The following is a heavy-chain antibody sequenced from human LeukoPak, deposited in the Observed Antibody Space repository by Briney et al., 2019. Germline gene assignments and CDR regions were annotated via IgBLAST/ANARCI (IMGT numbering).Heavy chain of an antibody. D-gene: IGHD3-10*01. J-gene: IGHJ3*02. V-gene: IGHV3-33*01. CDR3: ARDQRPLKSPLLWFGGSGAFDI. CDR1: GFTFSSYG. Sequence: GGSLRLSCAASGFTFSSYGMHWVRQAPGKGLEWVAVIWYDGSNKYYADSVKGRFTISRDNSKNTLYLQMNSLRAEDTAVYYCARDQRPLKSPLLWFGGSGAFDIWGQGTMVTVSS. CDR2: IWYDGSNK.